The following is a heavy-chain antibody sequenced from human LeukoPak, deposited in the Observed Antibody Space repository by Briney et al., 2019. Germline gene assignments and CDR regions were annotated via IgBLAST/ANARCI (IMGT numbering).Heavy chain of an antibody. V-gene: IGHV4-31*03. CDR2: IYYSGST. J-gene: IGHJ4*02. CDR3: ARDPSYSSGYFDY. D-gene: IGHD6-19*01. Sequence: KASETLSLTCTVSGGSISSGGYYWSWIRQHPGKGLEWIGYIYYSGSTYYNPSLKSRVTISVDTSKNQFSLKLSSVTAADTAVYYCARDPSYSSGYFDYWGQGTLVTVSS. CDR1: GGSISSGGYY.